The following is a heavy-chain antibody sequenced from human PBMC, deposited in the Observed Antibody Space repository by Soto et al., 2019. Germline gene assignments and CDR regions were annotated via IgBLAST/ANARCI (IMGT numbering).Heavy chain of an antibody. J-gene: IGHJ4*02. CDR3: AKESYYDYVWGSYRPLGY. CDR1: GFTFSSYG. CDR2: ISYDGSNK. D-gene: IGHD3-16*02. V-gene: IGHV3-30*18. Sequence: VQLVESGGGVVQPGRSLRLSCAASGFTFSSYGMHWVRQAPGKGLEWVAVISYDGSNKYYADSVKGRFTISRDNSKNTLYLQMNSLRAEDTAVYYCAKESYYDYVWGSYRPLGYWGQGTLVTVSS.